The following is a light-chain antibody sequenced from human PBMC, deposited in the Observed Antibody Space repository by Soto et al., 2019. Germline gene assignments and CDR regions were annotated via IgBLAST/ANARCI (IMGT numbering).Light chain of an antibody. V-gene: IGKV1-5*01. CDR1: QNITTL. CDR2: DAS. CDR3: QHYHSFPHT. Sequence: DIHMTQSPSTLCAPLSDTFTITCRASQNITTLLAWYQQNPGKAPKILNDDASKVASGVPSRFSGSGSGTEFTLTISTLQPDDFASYYCQHYHSFPHTFGQGAKVDI. J-gene: IGKJ2*01.